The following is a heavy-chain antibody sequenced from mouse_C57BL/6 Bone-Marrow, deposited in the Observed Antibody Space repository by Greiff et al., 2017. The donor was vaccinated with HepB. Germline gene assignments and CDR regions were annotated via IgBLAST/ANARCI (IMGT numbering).Heavy chain of an antibody. CDR2: ISSGGSYT. Sequence: EVQLVESGGDLVKPGGSLKLSCAASGFTFSSYGMSWVRQTPDKRLEWVATISSGGSYTYYPDSVKGRFTISRDNAKNTLYLQMSSLKSEDTAMYYCASSYYYGSSLFAYWGQGTLVTVSP. J-gene: IGHJ3*01. V-gene: IGHV5-6*01. D-gene: IGHD1-1*01. CDR1: GFTFSSYG. CDR3: ASSYYYGSSLFAY.